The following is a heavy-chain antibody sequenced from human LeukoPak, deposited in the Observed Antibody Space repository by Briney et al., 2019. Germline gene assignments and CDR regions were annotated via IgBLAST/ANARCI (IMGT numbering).Heavy chain of an antibody. Sequence: SGTLSLTCTVSGGSISSSSYYWGWIRQPPGKGLEWIGSIYYSGSTYYNPSLTSRVTISADTSKNQFSLKLSSVTAADTAVYYCARLWYDFWSGYYPYYFDYWGQGTLVTVSS. V-gene: IGHV4-39*01. D-gene: IGHD3-3*01. CDR1: GGSISSSSYY. CDR2: IYYSGST. J-gene: IGHJ4*02. CDR3: ARLWYDFWSGYYPYYFDY.